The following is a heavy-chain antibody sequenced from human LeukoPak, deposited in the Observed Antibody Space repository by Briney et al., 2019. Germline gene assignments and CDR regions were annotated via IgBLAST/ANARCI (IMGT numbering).Heavy chain of an antibody. CDR2: ISGSGDST. J-gene: IGHJ4*02. D-gene: IGHD6-13*01. V-gene: IGHV3-23*01. Sequence: GGSLRLSCAASGFTLGSYAMSWVRQAPGKGLEWVSGISGSGDSTYYADSVKGRVTISRDNPKNTLYLQMNSPRAEDTAIYYCAKGFGSSSWFDYWGQGTLVTVSS. CDR1: GFTLGSYA. CDR3: AKGFGSSSWFDY.